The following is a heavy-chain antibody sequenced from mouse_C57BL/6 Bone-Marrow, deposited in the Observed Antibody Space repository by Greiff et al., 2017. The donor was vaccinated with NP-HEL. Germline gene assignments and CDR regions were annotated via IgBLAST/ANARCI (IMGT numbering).Heavy chain of an antibody. CDR2: INPNNGGT. J-gene: IGHJ2*01. CDR1: GYTFTDYN. V-gene: IGHV1-22*01. D-gene: IGHD2-3*01. Sequence: VQLQQSGPELVKPGASVKMSCKASGYTFTDYNMHWVKQSPGKSLEWIGYINPNNGGTSYNQKFKGKATLTVNKSSSTAYMELRSLTSEDSAVYYCARRRGYWRGYFDYWGQGTTLTVSS. CDR3: ARRRGYWRGYFDY.